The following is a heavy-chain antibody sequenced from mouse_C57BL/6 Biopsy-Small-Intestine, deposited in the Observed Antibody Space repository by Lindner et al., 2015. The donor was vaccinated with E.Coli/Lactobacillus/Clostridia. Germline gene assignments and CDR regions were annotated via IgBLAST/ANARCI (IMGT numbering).Heavy chain of an antibody. J-gene: IGHJ3*01. D-gene: IGHD2-2*01. Sequence: VQLQESGPELVKPGASVKMSCKASGYTFTDYYMHWVKQSHGQSLEWIGYIYPNNGDNGYNQKFKGKATLTADKSSTTAYMVLRSLTSEDSAVYFCARYGYREAYWGQGTLVTVSA. CDR2: IYPNNGDN. V-gene: IGHV1-34*01. CDR3: ARYGYREAY. CDR1: GYTFTDYY.